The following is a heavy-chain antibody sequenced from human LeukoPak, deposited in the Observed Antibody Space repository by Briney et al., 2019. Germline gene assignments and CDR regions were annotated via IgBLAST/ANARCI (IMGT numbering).Heavy chain of an antibody. CDR3: AIVAGTYQASRCDY. J-gene: IGHJ4*02. Sequence: PGGSLRLSCAASGFTFSSYWMHWVRQAPGQGLVWVSRITSDGTSTAYADSVKGRFTISRDNAKNTLYLQMNSLRAEDTAVYYCAIVAGTYQASRCDYWGQGTLVTVSS. D-gene: IGHD5-24*01. CDR2: ITSDGTST. V-gene: IGHV3-74*01. CDR1: GFTFSSYW.